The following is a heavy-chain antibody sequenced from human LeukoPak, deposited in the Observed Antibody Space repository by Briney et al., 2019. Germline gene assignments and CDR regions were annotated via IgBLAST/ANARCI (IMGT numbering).Heavy chain of an antibody. CDR2: IYHSGST. Sequence: PSETLSLTCAVSGYSISSGYYWGWIRQPPGKGLEWIGNIYHSGSTYYNPSLKSRVTISVDTSKNQFSLKLSSVTAADTAVYYCARRFSNSHFDYWGQGTLVTVSP. D-gene: IGHD6-6*01. J-gene: IGHJ4*02. V-gene: IGHV4-38-2*01. CDR1: GYSISSGYY. CDR3: ARRFSNSHFDY.